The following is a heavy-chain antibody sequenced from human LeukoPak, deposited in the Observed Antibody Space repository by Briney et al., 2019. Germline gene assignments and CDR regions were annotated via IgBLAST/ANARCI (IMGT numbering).Heavy chain of an antibody. D-gene: IGHD4-17*01. Sequence: GGSLRLSCAASGFTFSNYAMSWVRQAPGQGLEWVSSLSGDGAGTYYADSVKGRLTISRDNSKNTRYLQMNSLRGEDTAVYYCAKTGGDYRKYYFDYWGQGTLVTVSS. J-gene: IGHJ4*01. CDR3: AKTGGDYRKYYFDY. CDR2: LSGDGAGT. V-gene: IGHV3-23*01. CDR1: GFTFSNYA.